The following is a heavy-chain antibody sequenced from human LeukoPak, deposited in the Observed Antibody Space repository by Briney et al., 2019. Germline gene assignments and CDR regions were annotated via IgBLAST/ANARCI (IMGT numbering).Heavy chain of an antibody. CDR2: INPSGGST. CDR3: ARVMRGNYYDSSGYYYADY. Sequence: ASVKVSCKASGYSFTSYYMHWVRQAPGQGLEWMGIINPSGGSTSYAQKFQGRVTMTRDMSTSTVYMELSSLRSDDTAVYYCARVMRGNYYDSSGYYYADYWGQGTLVTVSS. V-gene: IGHV1-46*01. J-gene: IGHJ4*02. CDR1: GYSFTSYY. D-gene: IGHD3-22*01.